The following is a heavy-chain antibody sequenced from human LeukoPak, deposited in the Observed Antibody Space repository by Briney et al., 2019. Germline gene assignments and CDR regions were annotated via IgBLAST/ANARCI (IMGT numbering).Heavy chain of an antibody. V-gene: IGHV4-34*01. CDR2: INHSGST. Sequence: SETLSLTCAVYGGSFSGYYWSWIRQPPGEGQEWIGEINHSGSTNYNPSLKSRVTISVDTSKNQFSLKLSSVTAADTAVYYCARGAAMLPIDYWGQGTLVTVSS. D-gene: IGHD2-2*01. CDR1: GGSFSGYY. J-gene: IGHJ4*02. CDR3: ARGAAMLPIDY.